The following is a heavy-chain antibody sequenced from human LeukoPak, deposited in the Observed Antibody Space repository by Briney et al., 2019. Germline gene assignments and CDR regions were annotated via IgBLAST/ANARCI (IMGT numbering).Heavy chain of an antibody. V-gene: IGHV3-23*01. CDR2: ISERGGST. CDR3: AKRGIVIRAVIIIGFHKEAYYFDY. D-gene: IGHD3-10*01. CDR1: GITLSNYG. Sequence: SGGSLRLSCVVSGITLSNYGMSWVRQAPGKGLEWVSGISERGGSTNYADSVEGRFIISRDTSKNTVYLQMNSLRVEDTAVYFCAKRGIVIRAVIIIGFHKEAYYFDYWGQGILVTVSS. J-gene: IGHJ4*02.